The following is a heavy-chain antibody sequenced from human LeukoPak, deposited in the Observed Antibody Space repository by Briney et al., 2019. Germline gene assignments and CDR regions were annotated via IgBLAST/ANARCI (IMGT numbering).Heavy chain of an antibody. CDR2: INPNSGGT. V-gene: IGHV1-2*02. D-gene: IGHD3-22*01. CDR1: GYTVTGYY. J-gene: IGHJ3*02. Sequence: ASVKVSCKASGYTVTGYYMHWVRQAPGQGLEWMGWINPNSGGTNYAQKFQGRVTMTRDMSISTAYMELSSLRSEDTAVYYCARHLHQTYYYDSSGRRQYAFDIWGQGTMVTVSS. CDR3: ARHLHQTYYYDSSGRRQYAFDI.